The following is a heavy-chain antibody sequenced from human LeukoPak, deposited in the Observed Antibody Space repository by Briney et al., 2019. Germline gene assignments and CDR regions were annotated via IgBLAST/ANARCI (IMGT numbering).Heavy chain of an antibody. D-gene: IGHD5-18*01. Sequence: PSETLSLTCAVYGGSFSGYYWSWIRQPPGKGLEWIGEINHSGSTNYNPSLKSRVTISVDTSKKQFSLKLSSVTAADTAVYFCARHSGYSYGLVGYWGQGTLVTVSS. V-gene: IGHV4-34*01. J-gene: IGHJ4*02. CDR1: GGSFSGYY. CDR3: ARHSGYSYGLVGY. CDR2: INHSGST.